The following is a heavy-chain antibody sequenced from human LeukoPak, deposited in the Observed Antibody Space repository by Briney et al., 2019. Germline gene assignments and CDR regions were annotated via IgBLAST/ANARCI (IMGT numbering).Heavy chain of an antibody. V-gene: IGHV3-9*01. D-gene: IGHD6-13*01. CDR1: GFTFDDYA. J-gene: IGHJ4*02. CDR3: AKYDAAAAGFDY. Sequence: GGSLRLSCAASGFTFDDYAMHWVRQAPGKGLEWVSGISWNSGSIGHADSVKGRFTISRDNSKNTLYLQMNSLRAEDTAVYYCAKYDAAAAGFDYWGQGTLVTVSS. CDR2: ISWNSGSI.